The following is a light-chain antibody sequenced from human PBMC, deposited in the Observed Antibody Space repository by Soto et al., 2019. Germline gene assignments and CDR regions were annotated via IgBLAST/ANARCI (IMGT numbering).Light chain of an antibody. V-gene: IGKV1-39*01. Sequence: DIQMTQSASSLSASVGDRVTITCRASQSIRRYLSWYQQKPGKAPKLLISVASSLQSGVPARFSGSGSGTDFTLTIDSLQPEDFATYHCQQSYSLPYTFGQGTKLDIK. CDR2: VAS. CDR1: QSIRRY. CDR3: QQSYSLPYT. J-gene: IGKJ2*01.